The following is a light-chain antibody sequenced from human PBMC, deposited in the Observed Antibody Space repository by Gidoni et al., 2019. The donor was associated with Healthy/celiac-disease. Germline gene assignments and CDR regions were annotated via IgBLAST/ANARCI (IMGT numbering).Light chain of an antibody. J-gene: IGLJ1*01. V-gene: IGLV2-14*03. CDR2: YVS. CDR1: SRDVGGFNF. Sequence: QSALTQPASVSGSPGQAITIPCTATSRDVGGFNFVSCYQQHPGKAPKLMIYYVSNRPSGVSNRFSGSKSGNTASLTISGLQAEDEADYYCSSYTRSSTHVFGTGTKVTVL. CDR3: SSYTRSSTHV.